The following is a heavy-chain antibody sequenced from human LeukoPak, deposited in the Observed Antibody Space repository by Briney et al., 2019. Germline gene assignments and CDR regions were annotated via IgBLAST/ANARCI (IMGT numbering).Heavy chain of an antibody. CDR2: ISWNSGGI. V-gene: IGHV3-9*01. CDR1: GFTFSSYG. Sequence: PGRSLRLSCAASGFTFSSYGMHWVRQAPGKGLKWVSGISWNSGGIGYADSVKGRFTISRDNAKNSLYLQMNSLRAEDTALYYCAKARIAAAGNYFDYWGQGTLVTVSS. CDR3: AKARIAAAGNYFDY. D-gene: IGHD6-13*01. J-gene: IGHJ4*02.